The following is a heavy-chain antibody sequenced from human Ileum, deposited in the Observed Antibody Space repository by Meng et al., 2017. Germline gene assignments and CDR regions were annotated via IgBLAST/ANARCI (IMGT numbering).Heavy chain of an antibody. CDR3: ATSGGGFDY. CDR2: INTNTGNP. CDR1: RYTFNNSD. Sequence: QVQTLSYESELKKPASRVKVSWKASRYTFNNSDIHWVRHAPGQGLGWMGWINTNTGNPTYAQGFTGRFVFSLDTSVNTAHLQISTLTAEDTAVYYCATSGGGFDYWGQGALVTVSS. D-gene: IGHD1-26*01. V-gene: IGHV7-4-1*02. J-gene: IGHJ4*02.